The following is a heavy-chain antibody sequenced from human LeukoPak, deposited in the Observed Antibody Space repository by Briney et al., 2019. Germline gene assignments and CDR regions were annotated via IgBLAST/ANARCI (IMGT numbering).Heavy chain of an antibody. J-gene: IGHJ4*02. CDR3: ARGLETYYYDSSGYYFDY. CDR1: GFTFSSYA. D-gene: IGHD3-22*01. V-gene: IGHV3-64*02. CDR2: ISSNGGNT. Sequence: PGGSLRLSCAASGFTFSSYAMHWVRQAPGKGLEYVSAISSNGGNTYYVDSVKGRFTISRDNSKNTLYLQMGSLRAEDMAVYYCARGLETYYYDSSGYYFDYWGQGTLVTVSS.